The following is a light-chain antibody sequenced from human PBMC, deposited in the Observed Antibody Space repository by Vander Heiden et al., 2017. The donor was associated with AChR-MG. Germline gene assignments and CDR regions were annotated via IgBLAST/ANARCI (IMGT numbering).Light chain of an antibody. Sequence: SYVLPQPPSVSVAPGTTTRITCGGNNREDKNLQWYQQQPGPAAVRIVQDDKDRPSGILDRGSASNSGKKATTITIRVEAGNDADDYCQEWDSSSDVVFGGGTKLTVL. CDR2: DDK. J-gene: IGLJ3*02. CDR3: QEWDSSSDVV. V-gene: IGLV3-21*03. CDR1: NREDKN.